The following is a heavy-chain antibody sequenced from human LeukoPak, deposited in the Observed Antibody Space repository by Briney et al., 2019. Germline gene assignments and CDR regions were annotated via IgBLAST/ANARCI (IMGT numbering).Heavy chain of an antibody. Sequence: ASVKVSCKASGYIFTNYGVNWVRQAPGQGLQWLGWISAYSGNTHYAQKVQGRVTMTTDTSTDTAYMELMNLTSDDTAVYYCARGTSGRVPDNYSYMDVWGTGTTVTVSS. J-gene: IGHJ6*03. D-gene: IGHD3-10*01. CDR1: GYIFTNYG. V-gene: IGHV1-18*01. CDR2: ISAYSGNT. CDR3: ARGTSGRVPDNYSYMDV.